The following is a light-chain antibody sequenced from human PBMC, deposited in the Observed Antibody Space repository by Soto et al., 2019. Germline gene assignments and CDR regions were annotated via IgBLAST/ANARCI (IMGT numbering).Light chain of an antibody. J-gene: IGKJ1*01. CDR1: QSVSSN. CDR2: GAS. Sequence: EIVMTQSPATLSVSPGERATLSCRASQSVSSNLAWYQQKSGQAPRLLVYGASSRATGIPDRFSGSGSGTDFTLTISGLQPEDFAVYYCQQYGRSPWTFGQGTMVEI. CDR3: QQYGRSPWT. V-gene: IGKV3-20*01.